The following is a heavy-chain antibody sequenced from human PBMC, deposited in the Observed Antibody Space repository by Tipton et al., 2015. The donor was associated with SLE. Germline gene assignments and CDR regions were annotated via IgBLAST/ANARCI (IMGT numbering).Heavy chain of an antibody. Sequence: TLSLTCTVSGGSISSGSYYWGWMRQPAGWGLEWIGRIYSGGSTNYNPSLQRRVTISEDTSKNQFSLKLSSVTAADTAVYYCARTTVTIRGNFDLWGRGILVTVSS. V-gene: IGHV4-61*02. CDR2: IYSGGST. D-gene: IGHD4-17*01. J-gene: IGHJ2*01. CDR3: ARTTVTIRGNFDL. CDR1: GGSISSGSYY.